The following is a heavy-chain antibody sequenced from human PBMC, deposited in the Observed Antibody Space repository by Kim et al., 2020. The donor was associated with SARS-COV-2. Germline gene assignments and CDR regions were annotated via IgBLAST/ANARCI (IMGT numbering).Heavy chain of an antibody. V-gene: IGHV1-3*01. D-gene: IGHD1-1*01. J-gene: IGHJ4*02. Sequence: QKCQARVTITRDTSASTAYMELSSLRSEDTAVYYCARDGTTRNGGYYFDFWGQGALITVSS. CDR3: ARDGTTRNGGYYFDF.